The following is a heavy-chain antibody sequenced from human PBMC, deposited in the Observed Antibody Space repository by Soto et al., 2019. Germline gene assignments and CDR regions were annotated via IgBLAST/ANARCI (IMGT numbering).Heavy chain of an antibody. CDR2: ISAYNGNT. CDR3: ASSTSSACYFCDY. J-gene: IGHJ4*02. V-gene: IGHV1-18*01. CDR1: GDTFTSYH. Sequence: QVQLVQSGGEVKMPGASVKVSCKASGDTFTSYHITWVRQAPGQGLGWMGWISAYNGNTNYAQSCPGRVSMTTDSSTTTAYMAMRHLRSDDTAVYYCASSTSSACYFCDYWGLGTLVTVSS. D-gene: IGHD2-15*01.